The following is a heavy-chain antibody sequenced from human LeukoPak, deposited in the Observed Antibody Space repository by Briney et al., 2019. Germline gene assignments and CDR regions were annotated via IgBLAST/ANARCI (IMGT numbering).Heavy chain of an antibody. CDR2: ISGSGGST. CDR1: GFTFSDYY. D-gene: IGHD2-21*01. Sequence: PGGSLRLSCAASGFTFSDYYMSWVRQAPGKGLEWVSAISGSGGSTYSDSVKGRFTISRDNSKNTLYLQMNSLRAEDTAVYYCAKGASLGRFYYMDVWGKGATVTVSS. J-gene: IGHJ6*03. V-gene: IGHV3-23*01. CDR3: AKGASLGRFYYMDV.